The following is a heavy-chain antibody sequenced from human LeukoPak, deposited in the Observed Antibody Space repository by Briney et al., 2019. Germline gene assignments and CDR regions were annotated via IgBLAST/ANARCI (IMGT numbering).Heavy chain of an antibody. CDR1: GGSISSSSYY. Sequence: KPSETLSLTCTVSGGSISSSSYYWGWIRQPPGKGLEWIGSIYYSGSTYYNPSLKSRVTISVDTSKIQFSLKLSFVTAADTAVYYCAREGRQIPYDFWSGYSHDAFDIWGQGTMVTVSS. CDR3: AREGRQIPYDFWSGYSHDAFDI. D-gene: IGHD3-3*01. CDR2: IYYSGST. J-gene: IGHJ3*02. V-gene: IGHV4-39*02.